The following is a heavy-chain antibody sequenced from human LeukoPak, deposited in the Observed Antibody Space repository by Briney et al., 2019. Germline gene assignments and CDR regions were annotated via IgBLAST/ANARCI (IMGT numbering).Heavy chain of an antibody. J-gene: IGHJ4*02. CDR1: GYTLTELS. CDR3: AARTYYGSYYGY. Sequence: ASVKVSCKVSGYTLTELSMHWVRQAPGKGLEWMGGFDPEDGETIYAQKFQGRVTMTEDTSTDTAYMELSSLRSEDTAVYYCAARTYYGSYYGYWGQGTLVTVSS. CDR2: FDPEDGET. D-gene: IGHD1-26*01. V-gene: IGHV1-24*01.